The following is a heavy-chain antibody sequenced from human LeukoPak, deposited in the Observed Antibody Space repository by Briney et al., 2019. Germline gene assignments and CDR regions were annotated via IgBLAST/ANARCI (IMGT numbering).Heavy chain of an antibody. V-gene: IGHV3-30*02. CDR2: IRYDGSNK. Sequence: GGSLRLSCAASGFTFSSYGMHWVRQAPGKGLEWVAFIRYDGSNKYYADSVKGRFTISRDNSKNTLYLQMNSLRAEDTAVYYCAKDPRYSSSWSYFDYWAREPWSPSPQ. CDR3: AKDPRYSSSWSYFDY. J-gene: IGHJ4*02. D-gene: IGHD6-13*01. CDR1: GFTFSSYG.